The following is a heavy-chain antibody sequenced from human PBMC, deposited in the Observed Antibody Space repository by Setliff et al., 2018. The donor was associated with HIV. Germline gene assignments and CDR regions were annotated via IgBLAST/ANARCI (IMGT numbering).Heavy chain of an antibody. V-gene: IGHV1-8*02. CDR3: ARGKGVGGVVTTGGLDV. CDR1: GYTFTSYD. D-gene: IGHD3-10*01. J-gene: IGHJ6*04. Sequence: RASVKVSCKASGYTFTSYDLNWVRQATGQGLEWMGWMNPNTGVSGYALKFQARVTMTRDTSISTAYMELSSLTSEDTAVYYCARGKGVGGVVTTGGLDVWGKGTTVTVSS. CDR2: MNPNTGVS.